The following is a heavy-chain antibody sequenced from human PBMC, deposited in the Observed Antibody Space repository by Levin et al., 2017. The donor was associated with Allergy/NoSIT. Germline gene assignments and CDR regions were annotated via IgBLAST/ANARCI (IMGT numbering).Heavy chain of an antibody. V-gene: IGHV3-23*01. Sequence: AGGSLRLSCAASGFSFSSYGMSWVRQAPGKGLEWVSTISGSGHHTYYADSVKGRFTISRDNAKNTLYLQMSSLRAEDTAIYYCTKVLELWTSNSELTFWDSWGQGTLVTVSS. CDR1: GFSFSSYG. D-gene: IGHD2/OR15-2a*01. CDR3: TKVLELWTSNSELTFWDS. CDR2: ISGSGHHT. J-gene: IGHJ5*01.